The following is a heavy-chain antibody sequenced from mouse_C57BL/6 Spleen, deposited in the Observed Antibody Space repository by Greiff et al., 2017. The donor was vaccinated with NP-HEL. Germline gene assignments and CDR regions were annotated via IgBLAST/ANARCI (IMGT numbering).Heavy chain of an antibody. J-gene: IGHJ4*01. Sequence: EVQLVESGGGLVQPGGSLSLSCAASGFTFTDYYMSWVRQPPGKALEWLGFIRNKANGYTTEYSASVKGRFTISRDNSQSILYLQMSALRAEDSATYYCARYGTGTGYYAMDYWGQGTSVTVSS. V-gene: IGHV7-3*01. D-gene: IGHD4-1*01. CDR2: IRNKANGYTT. CDR1: GFTFTDYY. CDR3: ARYGTGTGYYAMDY.